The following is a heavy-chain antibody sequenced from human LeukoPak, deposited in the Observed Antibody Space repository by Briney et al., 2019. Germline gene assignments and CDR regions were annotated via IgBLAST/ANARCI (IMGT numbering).Heavy chain of an antibody. V-gene: IGHV4-4*02. J-gene: IGHJ6*03. CDR3: ARDALVDYYYYYMDV. D-gene: IGHD6-6*01. CDR2: VYHSGTT. Sequence: SETLSLTCVVSGDTIWHSNWWSWIRQSPGRGLEWIGEVYHSGTTRYNPSLLSLVSILVDRSKNEFSLILNSVTAADTAVYYCARDALVDYYYYYMDVWGKGTTVTVSS. CDR1: GDTIWHSNW.